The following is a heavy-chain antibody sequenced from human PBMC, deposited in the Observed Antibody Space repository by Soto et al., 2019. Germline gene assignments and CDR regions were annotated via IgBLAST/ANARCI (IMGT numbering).Heavy chain of an antibody. D-gene: IGHD3-22*01. V-gene: IGHV3-9*01. CDR1: GFIFDDYV. CDR3: VKGGSHHYYDSSGLGGFDP. Sequence: PGGSLRLSCAASGFIFDDYVMHWVRQVPGKCLEWVSGISWNSYSIGYADSVQGRFTISRDNAKKSLHLQINSLRTEDTALYYCVKGGSHHYYDSSGLGGFDPWGQGXLVTVYS. J-gene: IGHJ5*02. CDR2: ISWNSYSI.